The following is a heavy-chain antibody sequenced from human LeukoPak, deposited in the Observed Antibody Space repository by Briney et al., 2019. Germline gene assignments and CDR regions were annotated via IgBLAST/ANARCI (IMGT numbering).Heavy chain of an antibody. Sequence: GGSLRLSCAASGFSFKNHGFYWVRQAPGKGLEWVAIIWSDGSQKYYADSVNGRFTISRDNSKNTVYLQMNSLRAEDTAMYYCARDLSYGSLDCRGQGTLVTVSS. CDR2: IWSDGSQK. V-gene: IGHV3-33*07. J-gene: IGHJ4*02. CDR3: ARDLSYGSLDC. D-gene: IGHD3-9*01. CDR1: GFSFKNHG.